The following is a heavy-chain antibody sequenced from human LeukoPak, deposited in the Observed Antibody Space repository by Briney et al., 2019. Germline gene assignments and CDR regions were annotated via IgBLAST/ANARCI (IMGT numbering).Heavy chain of an antibody. CDR1: GFTFSIYA. CDR3: AKDHTLSFDY. CDR2: ISGSGGST. Sequence: GGSLRLSCAASGFTFSIYAMSWVRQTPGKGLEWVSSISGSGGSTYYADSVKGRFTISRDNSKNTLYLQMNSLRAEDTAVYYCAKDHTLSFDYWGQGTLVTVSS. V-gene: IGHV3-23*01. D-gene: IGHD5-18*01. J-gene: IGHJ4*02.